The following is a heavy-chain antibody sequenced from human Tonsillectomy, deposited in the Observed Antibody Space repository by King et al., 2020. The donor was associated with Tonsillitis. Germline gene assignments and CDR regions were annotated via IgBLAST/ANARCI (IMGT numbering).Heavy chain of an antibody. J-gene: IGHJ6*03. D-gene: IGHD3-3*01. CDR3: ATSPPLYTIFGVPYMDV. Sequence: VPLQESGPGLVKPSQTLSLTCTVSGGSISSGSYYCNWIRQPAGKGLEWIGRIYTTGSTNYNPSLKSRVTMSVDTSKNQFSLKLSSVTAADTALYYCATSPPLYTIFGVPYMDVWGKGTTVTVSS. CDR2: IYTTGST. CDR1: GGSISSGSYY. V-gene: IGHV4-61*02.